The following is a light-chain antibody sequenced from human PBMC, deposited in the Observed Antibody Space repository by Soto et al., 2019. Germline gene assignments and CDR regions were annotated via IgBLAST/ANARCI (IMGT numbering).Light chain of an antibody. V-gene: IGKV1-33*01. J-gene: IGKJ5*01. Sequence: IRMTQSPSSLSASTGDRVTITCRASQDISNYLNWYQQKPGKAPTSLIYGASNLERGVPSRFSGSGSGTDFTFTIGSLQPEDIATYYCQQYDNIPITFGQGTRLEIK. CDR1: QDISNY. CDR3: QQYDNIPIT. CDR2: GAS.